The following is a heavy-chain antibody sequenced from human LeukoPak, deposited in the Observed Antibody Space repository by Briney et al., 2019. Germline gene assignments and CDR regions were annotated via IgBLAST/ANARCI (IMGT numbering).Heavy chain of an antibody. Sequence: SETLSLTCTVSGGSISSHYWSWLRQPPGKGLEWIGYIYYSGSTNYNPSLKSRVTISVDTSKNQFSLKLSSVAAADTAVYYCGRVVVVLGDHKRWFGPWGQGTLVTGSS. CDR2: IYYSGST. D-gene: IGHD2-2*01. V-gene: IGHV4-59*11. J-gene: IGHJ5*02. CDR3: GRVVVVLGDHKRWFGP. CDR1: GGSISSHY.